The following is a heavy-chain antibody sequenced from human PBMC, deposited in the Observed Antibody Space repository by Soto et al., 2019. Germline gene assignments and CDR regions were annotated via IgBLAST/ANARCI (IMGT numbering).Heavy chain of an antibody. CDR2: ISATGGGT. CDR3: AKDRRAGGNSAFYFDF. CDR1: GFTFSNYA. Sequence: LRLSCAASGFTFSNYAMSWVRQAPGKGLEWVSLISATGGGTYYADSVKGRFTISRDNSHNTLYLQVHSLTAEDTAVYYCAKDRRAGGNSAFYFDFWGRGAQVTVSS. V-gene: IGHV3-23*01. D-gene: IGHD3-16*01. J-gene: IGHJ4*02.